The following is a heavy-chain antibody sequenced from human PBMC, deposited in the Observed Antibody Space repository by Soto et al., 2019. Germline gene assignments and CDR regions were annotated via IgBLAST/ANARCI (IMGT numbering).Heavy chain of an antibody. CDR1: GFTFSSYA. Sequence: EVQLLESGGGLVQPGGSLRLSCAASGFTFSSYAMSWVRQAPEKGLEWVSAISGSGDSTFYADSVKGRFTISRDNSKNTLYLQMNSLRAEDTAVYYCAKRAWGTYYFDYWGQGTLVTVSS. CDR3: AKRAWGTYYFDY. J-gene: IGHJ4*02. CDR2: ISGSGDST. V-gene: IGHV3-23*01. D-gene: IGHD3-16*01.